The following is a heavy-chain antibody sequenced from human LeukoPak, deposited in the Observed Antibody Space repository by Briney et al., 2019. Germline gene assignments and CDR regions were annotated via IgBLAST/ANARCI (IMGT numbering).Heavy chain of an antibody. J-gene: IGHJ4*02. CDR1: GGSFSGYY. V-gene: IGHV4-59*08. CDR2: IYYSGST. Sequence: PSETLSLTCAVYGGSFSGYYWSWIRQPPGKGLEWIGYIYYSGSTNYNPSLKSRVTISVDTSKNQFSLKLSSVTAADTAVYYCARHGYYDSSGYSPGGYFDYWGQGTLVTVSS. D-gene: IGHD3-22*01. CDR3: ARHGYYDSSGYSPGGYFDY.